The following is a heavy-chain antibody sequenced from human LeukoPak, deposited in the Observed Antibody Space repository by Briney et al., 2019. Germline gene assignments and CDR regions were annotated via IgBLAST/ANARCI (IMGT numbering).Heavy chain of an antibody. CDR3: ARGSDPDRGSWYTFDY. D-gene: IGHD6-13*01. J-gene: IGHJ4*02. CDR2: INHSGNA. Sequence: GSLRLSCAASGFTVSSNYMSWVRQPPGKGLEWIGEINHSGNANYNPSLKSRVTISLDMSENHFSLKLTSVTAADTAVYYCARGSDPDRGSWYTFDYWGQGTLVTVSS. CDR1: GFTVSSNY. V-gene: IGHV4-34*01.